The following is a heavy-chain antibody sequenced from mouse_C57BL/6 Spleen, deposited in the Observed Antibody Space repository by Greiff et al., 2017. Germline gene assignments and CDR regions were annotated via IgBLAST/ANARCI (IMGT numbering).Heavy chain of an antibody. Sequence: VKLQQPGAELVMPGASVKLSCKASGYTFTSYWMHWVKQRPGQGLEWIGEIDPSDSYTNYNQKFKGKSTLTVDKSSSTAYMQLSSLTSEDSAVYYCSRFQLVFDYWGQGTTLTVSS. V-gene: IGHV1-69*01. J-gene: IGHJ2*01. D-gene: IGHD4-1*02. CDR2: IDPSDSYT. CDR1: GYTFTSYW. CDR3: SRFQLVFDY.